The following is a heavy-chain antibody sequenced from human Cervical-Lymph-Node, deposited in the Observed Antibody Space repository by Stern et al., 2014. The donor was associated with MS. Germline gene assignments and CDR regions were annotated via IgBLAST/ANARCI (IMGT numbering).Heavy chain of an antibody. J-gene: IGHJ4*02. D-gene: IGHD1-1*01. CDR1: GGTFSSYG. CDR2: GIPITDKA. CDR3: TRDVGRRELERWLSEY. V-gene: IGHV1-69*09. Sequence: VQLLESGAEVKKPGSSVKVSCEASGGTFSSYGISWVRQAPGQGLEWMGRGIPITDKAHYAQKFQGRVTITADKFTNTAYMELSSLRSEDTAIYHCTRDVGRRELERWLSEYWGQGTLVTVSS.